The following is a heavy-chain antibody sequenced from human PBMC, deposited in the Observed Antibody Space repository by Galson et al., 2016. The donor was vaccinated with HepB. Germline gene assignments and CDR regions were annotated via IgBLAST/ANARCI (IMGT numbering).Heavy chain of an antibody. CDR1: GVSISTLNW. CDR2: ISHIGST. CDR3: TRVLGSHYGS. V-gene: IGHV4-4*02. J-gene: IGHJ4*02. Sequence: SETLSLTCAVSGVSISTLNWWTWVRQPPGKGLEWIGDISHIGSTNYNPSLKSRLTISLDKSNNLFALRLSSVPAADTAVYYCTRVLGSHYGSWGQGTLVTVSS. D-gene: IGHD3-10*01.